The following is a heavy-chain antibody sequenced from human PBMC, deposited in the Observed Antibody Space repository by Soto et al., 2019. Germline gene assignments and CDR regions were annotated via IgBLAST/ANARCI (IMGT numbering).Heavy chain of an antibody. CDR2: INPNSGGT. CDR1: GYTFTGYY. CDR3: ARDRLDIVVVPAAIYYYYGMDV. D-gene: IGHD2-2*01. J-gene: IGHJ6*02. V-gene: IGHV1-2*04. Sequence: GTSVKVSCKASGYTFTGYYMHWVRQAPGQGLEWMGWINPNSGGTNYAQKFQGWVTMTRDTSISTAYMELSRLRSDDTAVYYCARDRLDIVVVPAAIYYYYGMDVWGQGTTVTVSS.